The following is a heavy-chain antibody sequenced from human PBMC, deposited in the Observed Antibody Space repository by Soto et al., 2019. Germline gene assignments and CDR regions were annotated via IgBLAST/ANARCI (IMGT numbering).Heavy chain of an antibody. CDR3: GRGIRNYYGVDV. CDR1: GFTFSSYW. J-gene: IGHJ6*02. CDR2: IKGDGSSM. D-gene: IGHD5-18*01. V-gene: IGHV3-74*01. Sequence: EVQLVESGGGLVQPGGSLRLSCAASGFTFSSYWMHWVRQVPGKGLVWASGIKGDGSSMNYADSVKGLFTISRDNAKNTLYVQMNSLTAEDTAVYYCGRGIRNYYGVDVWGQGTTVTVSS.